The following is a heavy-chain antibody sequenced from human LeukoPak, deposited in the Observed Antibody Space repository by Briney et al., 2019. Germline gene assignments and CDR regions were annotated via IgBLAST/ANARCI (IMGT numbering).Heavy chain of an antibody. V-gene: IGHV1-69*06. Sequence: SVKVSCKASGGTFSSYAISWVRQAPGQGLEWMGGIIPIFGTANYAQKFQGRVTITADKSTSTAYMELSSLRSEDTAVYYCARVGRYSGYDFDYWGQGTLVTVSS. J-gene: IGHJ4*02. CDR3: ARVGRYSGYDFDY. D-gene: IGHD5-12*01. CDR2: IIPIFGTA. CDR1: GGTFSSYA.